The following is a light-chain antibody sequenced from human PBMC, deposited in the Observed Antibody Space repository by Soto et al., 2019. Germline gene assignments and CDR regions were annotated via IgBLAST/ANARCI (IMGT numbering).Light chain of an antibody. J-gene: IGKJ1*01. Sequence: EIVLTQSPGTLSLSPGERATLSCRASQSVDSNSLAWYQHKPGQAPRVLIYGASNRATGIPDRFTGSGSGTDFTLTINRLGPEDSAMYYCQQYGNSPRTFGQGTKVEIK. CDR3: QQYGNSPRT. CDR2: GAS. CDR1: QSVDSNS. V-gene: IGKV3-20*01.